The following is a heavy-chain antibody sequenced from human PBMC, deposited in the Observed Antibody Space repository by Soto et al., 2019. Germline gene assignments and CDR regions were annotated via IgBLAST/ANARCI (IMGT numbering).Heavy chain of an antibody. CDR2: ISYDGSNK. CDR3: AKAVATADYYYYGMDG. D-gene: IGHD6-13*01. V-gene: IGHV3-30*18. J-gene: IGHJ6*04. CDR1: GFTFSSYG. Sequence: QVHLVESGGGVVQPGRSLRLSCAASGFTFSSYGMHWVRQAPGKGLEWVAVISYDGSNKYYADSVKGRFTISRDNSKNTLYLQMNSLRAEDTALYYCAKAVATADYYYYGMDGWDKVTTVTVSS.